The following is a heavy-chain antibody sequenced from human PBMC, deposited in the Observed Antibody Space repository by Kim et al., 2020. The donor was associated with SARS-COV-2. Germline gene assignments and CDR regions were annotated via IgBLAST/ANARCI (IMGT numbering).Heavy chain of an antibody. CDR1: GFTFSSFA. D-gene: IGHD5-18*01. V-gene: IGHV3-30-3*01. CDR3: ARVETAMVLFDY. J-gene: IGHJ4*02. Sequence: GGSLRLSCAASGFTFSSFAMHWVRQAPGKGLEWVAVVSHDGNTKLYGDSVKGRFTISRDNSKNTVYLQMDSLRVEDTAIYYCARVETAMVLFDYWGQGTLVTVSS. CDR2: VSHDGNTK.